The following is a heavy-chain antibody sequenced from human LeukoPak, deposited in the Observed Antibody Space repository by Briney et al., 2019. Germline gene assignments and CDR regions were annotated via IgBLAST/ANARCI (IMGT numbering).Heavy chain of an antibody. Sequence: SETLSLTCTVSGGSISSYYWNWIRQPPGKGLEWIGYIYYSGSTNYNPSLKSRVTISVDTSKNQFSLKLSSVTAADTAVYYCARVSTRGQQLVDYWGQGTLVTVSS. D-gene: IGHD6-13*01. V-gene: IGHV4-59*01. J-gene: IGHJ4*02. CDR3: ARVSTRGQQLVDY. CDR2: IYYSGST. CDR1: GGSISSYY.